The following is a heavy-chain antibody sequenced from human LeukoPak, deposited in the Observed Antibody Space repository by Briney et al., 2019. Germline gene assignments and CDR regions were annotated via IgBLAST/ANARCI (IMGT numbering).Heavy chain of an antibody. CDR3: ARHPNYYDSNGFLQLDDLDY. J-gene: IGHJ4*02. Sequence: SETLSLTCTLPGGSIITTSYYWAWIRQPPGKGLEWLGIIDLSGSAYYNPSLKSRGTISVDTSRNHFSQKLTSVTAADTAVYDCARHPNYYDSNGFLQLDDLDYWGQGTLVTVAS. CDR1: GGSIITTSYY. CDR2: IDLSGSA. D-gene: IGHD3-22*01. V-gene: IGHV4-39*01.